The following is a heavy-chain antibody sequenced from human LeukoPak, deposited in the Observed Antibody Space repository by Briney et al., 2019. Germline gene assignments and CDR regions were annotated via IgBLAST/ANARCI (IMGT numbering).Heavy chain of an antibody. CDR2: ISGSGGST. CDR3: AKAYYDSSGYYYLFGY. D-gene: IGHD3-22*01. J-gene: IGHJ4*02. V-gene: IGHV3-23*01. CDR1: GFTFSSYS. Sequence: GGSLRLSCAASGFTFSSYSMNWVRQAPGKGLEWVSAISGSGGSTYYADSVKGRFTISRDNSKNTLYLQMNSLRAEDTAVYYCAKAYYDSSGYYYLFGYWGQGTLVTVS.